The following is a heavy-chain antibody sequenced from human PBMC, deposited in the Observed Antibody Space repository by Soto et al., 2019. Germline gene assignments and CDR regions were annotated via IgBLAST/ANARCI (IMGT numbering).Heavy chain of an antibody. D-gene: IGHD3-10*01. CDR2: IIPMFDTP. CDR1: GGSFSSNA. CDR3: ARVSVPTQNYYFDF. J-gene: IGHJ4*02. Sequence: QVQLVQSEPEVKRPGSSVKVSCQASGGSFSSNAITWVRQVPGQGLEWMGGIIPMFDTPSYAPKFQGRVTIIADKSTNTVSMELSRLRSDDTAVFYCARVSVPTQNYYFDFWGEGTLVTVSS. V-gene: IGHV1-69*06.